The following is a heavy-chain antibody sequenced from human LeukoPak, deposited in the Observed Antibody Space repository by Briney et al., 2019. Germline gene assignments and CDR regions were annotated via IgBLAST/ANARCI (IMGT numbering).Heavy chain of an antibody. D-gene: IGHD3-10*01. CDR1: GFTFSSYW. Sequence: PGGSLRLSCAASGFTFSSYWMSWVRQAPGKGLEWVANIKQDGSEKYYVDSVEGRFTISRDNAKNSLYLQMNSLRAEDTAVYYCARGLKGYGSGLYDYWGQGTLVTVSS. V-gene: IGHV3-7*01. CDR2: IKQDGSEK. CDR3: ARGLKGYGSGLYDY. J-gene: IGHJ4*02.